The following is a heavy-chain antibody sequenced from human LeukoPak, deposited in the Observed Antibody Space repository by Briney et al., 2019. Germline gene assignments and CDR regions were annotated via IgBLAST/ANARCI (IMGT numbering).Heavy chain of an antibody. Sequence: GASVRLSCTASGYTFTSYDINWVRQATGQGLEWMGWMNPNRGNTAYTQKFQGRVTIKRNTPITTAYMELSSLRPEDTGVCCWARGNIYDFWSGYSDNWFDPWGQGTLVTVSS. CDR1: GYTFTSYD. J-gene: IGHJ5*02. D-gene: IGHD3-3*01. CDR2: MNPNRGNT. CDR3: ARGNIYDFWSGYSDNWFDP. V-gene: IGHV1-8*03.